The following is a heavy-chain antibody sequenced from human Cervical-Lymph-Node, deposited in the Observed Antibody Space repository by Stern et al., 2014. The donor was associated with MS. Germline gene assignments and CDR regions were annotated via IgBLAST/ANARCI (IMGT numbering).Heavy chain of an antibody. D-gene: IGHD2-21*02. CDR2: IYTRGST. CDR3: ARGTVVTAINAEYFQH. V-gene: IGHV4-61*02. J-gene: IGHJ1*01. Sequence: QLQLQESGPGLVKPSQTLSLTCTVSGGSISSGSYYWSWIRQPAGKGLEWIGRIYTRGSTNYNPSLKSRVTISADTSKNQFSRKLSSVTAADTAVYYCARGTVVTAINAEYFQHWGQGTLVTVSS. CDR1: GGSISSGSYY.